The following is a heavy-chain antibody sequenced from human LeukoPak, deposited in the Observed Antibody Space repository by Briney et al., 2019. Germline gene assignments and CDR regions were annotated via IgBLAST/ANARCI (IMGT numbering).Heavy chain of an antibody. CDR1: GFTFSSYS. CDR3: ARAMYYYDSSGYLFDY. J-gene: IGHJ4*02. D-gene: IGHD3-22*01. Sequence: GGSLRLSXAVSGFTFSSYSMNWVRQAPGKGLEWVSSISSSSSYIYYADSVKGRFTISRDNAKNSLYLQMNSLRAEDTAVYYCARAMYYYDSSGYLFDYWGQGTLVTVSS. V-gene: IGHV3-21*01. CDR2: ISSSSSYI.